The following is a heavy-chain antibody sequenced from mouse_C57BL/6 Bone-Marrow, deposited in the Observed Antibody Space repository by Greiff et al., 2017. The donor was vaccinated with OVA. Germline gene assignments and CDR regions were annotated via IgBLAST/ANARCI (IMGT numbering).Heavy chain of an antibody. CDR2: INPSSGYT. Sequence: QVQLQQSGADLAKPGASVKLSCKASGYTFTSYWMHWVKQRPGQGLEWIGYINPSSGYTKYNQKFKDKATLTADKSSSTAYMQLSSLTYEDSAVYYCARAIWGYSNYGGWYFDVWGTGTTVTVSS. CDR1: GYTFTSYW. CDR3: ARAIWGYSNYGGWYFDV. V-gene: IGHV1-7*01. J-gene: IGHJ1*03. D-gene: IGHD2-5*01.